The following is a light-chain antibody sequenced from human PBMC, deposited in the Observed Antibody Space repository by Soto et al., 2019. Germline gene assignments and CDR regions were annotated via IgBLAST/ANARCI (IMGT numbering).Light chain of an antibody. J-gene: IGKJ1*01. V-gene: IGKV3-20*01. CDR1: QSVSSTY. Sequence: EIVLTQSPDTLSLFPGERATLSCRASQSVSSTYLAWYQQKLGQAPRLLIFGASSRATGIPDRFSGSGSGTDFTLTISGQEPEDFAVYYCQQYGSSRWTFGQGTKVEIK. CDR3: QQYGSSRWT. CDR2: GAS.